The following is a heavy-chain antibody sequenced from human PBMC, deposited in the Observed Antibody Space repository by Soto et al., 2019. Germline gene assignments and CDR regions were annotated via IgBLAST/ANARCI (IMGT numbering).Heavy chain of an antibody. CDR2: IIPIFGTA. J-gene: IGHJ6*02. V-gene: IGHV1-69*12. D-gene: IGHD6-13*01. CDR3: ARHVAAAGYYNGRDV. Sequence: QVQLVQSGAEVKKPGSSVKVSCKASGGTFSSYAISWVRQAPGQGLEWMGGIIPIFGTASYPQKFQGRVTITADESTSTANKELSSPRSKDPAGYYGARHVAAAGYYNGRDVWVQVTTGTVSS. CDR1: GGTFSSYA.